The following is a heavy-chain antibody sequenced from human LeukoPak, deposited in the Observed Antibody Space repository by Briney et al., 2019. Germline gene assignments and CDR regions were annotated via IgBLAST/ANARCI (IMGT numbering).Heavy chain of an antibody. J-gene: IGHJ5*02. CDR1: GGSISSYY. V-gene: IGHV4-59*01. CDR2: IYYSGST. CDR3: ARVQVPLVVVPAAMEFWFDH. D-gene: IGHD2-2*01. Sequence: SETLSLTCTVSGGSISSYYWSWIRQPPGKGLEWIGYIYYSGSTNYNPSLKSRVTISVDTSKNQFSLKLGSVTAADTAVYYCARVQVPLVVVPAAMEFWFDHWGQGTLVTVSS.